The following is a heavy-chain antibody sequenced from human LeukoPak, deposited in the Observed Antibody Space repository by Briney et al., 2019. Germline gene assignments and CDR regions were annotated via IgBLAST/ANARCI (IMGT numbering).Heavy chain of an antibody. D-gene: IGHD4-17*01. V-gene: IGHV3-30*04. CDR2: ISNDGSNK. Sequence: GGSLRLSCAASGFTFSSYAMNWVRQAPGKGLEWVAVISNDGSNKYYADSVKGRFTISRDNSKNTLYLQMNSLRGEDTAVYYCARDSRASTVTIDYWGQVALVTVSS. CDR1: GFTFSSYA. J-gene: IGHJ4*02. CDR3: ARDSRASTVTIDY.